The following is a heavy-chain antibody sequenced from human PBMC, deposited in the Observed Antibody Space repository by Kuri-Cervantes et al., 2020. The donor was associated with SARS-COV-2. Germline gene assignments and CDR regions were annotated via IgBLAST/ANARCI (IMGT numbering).Heavy chain of an antibody. CDR3: FSSGWSRGDY. J-gene: IGHJ4*01. CDR2: ISSNGAT. Sequence: GESLKISCSASGFTFSSYAMHWVRQAPGKGLEYVSAISSNGATYYAGSVKGRFTISRDNSKNTMYLQMGSLRTEDTAIYHCFSSGWSRGDYWGHGTLVTVSS. CDR1: GFTFSSYA. V-gene: IGHV3-64D*06. D-gene: IGHD6-19*01.